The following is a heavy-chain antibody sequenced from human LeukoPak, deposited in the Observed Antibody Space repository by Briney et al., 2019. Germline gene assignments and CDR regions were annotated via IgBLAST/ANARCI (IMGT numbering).Heavy chain of an antibody. CDR2: INSGSYI. V-gene: IGHV3-21*01. Sequence: GGSLRLSCAASGFTFSSYSMNWVRQAPGKGLEWVSSINSGSYIYYADSVKGRFTISRDNAKNSLYLQMNSLRAEDTAVYYCARDDFWSGSPPDYWGQGTLVTVSS. D-gene: IGHD3-3*01. CDR3: ARDDFWSGSPPDY. J-gene: IGHJ4*02. CDR1: GFTFSSYS.